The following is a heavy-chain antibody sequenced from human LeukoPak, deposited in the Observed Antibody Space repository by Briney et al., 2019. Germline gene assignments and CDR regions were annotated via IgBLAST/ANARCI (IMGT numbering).Heavy chain of an antibody. V-gene: IGHV4-34*01. Sequence: PSETLSLTCAVYGGSFSGYYWSWTRQPPGKGLEWIGEINHSGSTNYNPSLKSRVTISVDTSKNQFSLKLSSVTAADTAVYYCARRGGGGAHYGSGRRRYYGMDVWGQGTTVTVSS. D-gene: IGHD3-10*01. CDR2: INHSGST. J-gene: IGHJ6*02. CDR1: GGSFSGYY. CDR3: ARRGGGGAHYGSGRRRYYGMDV.